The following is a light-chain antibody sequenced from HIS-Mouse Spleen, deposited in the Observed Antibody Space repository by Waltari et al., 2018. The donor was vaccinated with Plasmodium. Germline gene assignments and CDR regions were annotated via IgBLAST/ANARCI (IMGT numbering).Light chain of an antibody. CDR2: EDS. J-gene: IGLJ3*02. CDR1: ALPKKY. CDR3: YSTDSSGNHRV. V-gene: IGLV3-10*01. Sequence: SYELTQPPSVSVSPGQTARITCSGDALPKKYAYWYQQKSGPAPVLVIYEDSKRPPGILERFSGSSSGTMATLTISGAQVEDEADYYCYSTDSSGNHRVFGGGTKLTVL.